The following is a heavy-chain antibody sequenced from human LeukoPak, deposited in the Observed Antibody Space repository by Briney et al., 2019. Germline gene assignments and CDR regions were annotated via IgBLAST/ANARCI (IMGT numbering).Heavy chain of an antibody. Sequence: AETLSLTCTVSGGSISIYYWSWVRQPPGKGLEWIGYIYNSGSTTYNPSLRSRATISVDTSKNQFSLKLTSMTAADTAFYYCVRDRELHYWGQGILVTVSS. CDR1: GGSISIYY. CDR3: VRDRELHY. J-gene: IGHJ4*02. D-gene: IGHD1-7*01. CDR2: IYNSGST. V-gene: IGHV4-59*01.